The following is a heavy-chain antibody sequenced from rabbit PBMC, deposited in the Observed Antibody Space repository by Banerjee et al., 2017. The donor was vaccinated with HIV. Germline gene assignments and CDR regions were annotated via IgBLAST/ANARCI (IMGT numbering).Heavy chain of an antibody. CDR3: ARGSDYGAYEFNL. V-gene: IGHV1S45*01. Sequence: QEQLVESGGGLVQPEGSLTLTCTASGFSFSSGYWICWVRQAPGKGLEWIGYISAGGDVAYYATWAKGRFTISRTSSTTVTLQMTSLTAADTATYFCARGSDYGAYEFNLWGPGTLVTVS. CDR1: GFSFSSGYW. J-gene: IGHJ4*01. CDR2: ISAGGDVA. D-gene: IGHD2-1*01.